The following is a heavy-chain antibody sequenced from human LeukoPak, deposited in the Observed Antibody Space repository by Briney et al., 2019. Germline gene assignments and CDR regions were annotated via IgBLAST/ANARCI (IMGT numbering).Heavy chain of an antibody. Sequence: GGSLRLSCAASGFTFSSYAMSWVRQAPGEGLEWVSAISCSGGRTYYADSGKGRLTIPRDNSKNTMYLQMDSLRAEDTAVYYCAKIPIGLDDYSNHEGDWGQGTLVTVSS. CDR3: AKIPIGLDDYSNHEGD. CDR2: ISCSGGRT. CDR1: GFTFSSYA. D-gene: IGHD4-11*01. V-gene: IGHV3-23*01. J-gene: IGHJ4*02.